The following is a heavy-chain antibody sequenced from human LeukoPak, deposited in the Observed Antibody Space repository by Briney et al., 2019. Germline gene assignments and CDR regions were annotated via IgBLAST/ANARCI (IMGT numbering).Heavy chain of an antibody. V-gene: IGHV4-34*01. CDR3: ARGHHYDFWRRLDY. J-gene: IGHJ4*02. D-gene: IGHD3-3*01. Sequence: PSETLSLTCAVYGGSFSGYYWSWIRQPPGKGLEWIGEINHSGSTNYNPSLKSRVTISVDTSKNQFSLKLSSVTAADTAVYYCARGHHYDFWRRLDYWGQGTLVTVSS. CDR1: GGSFSGYY. CDR2: INHSGST.